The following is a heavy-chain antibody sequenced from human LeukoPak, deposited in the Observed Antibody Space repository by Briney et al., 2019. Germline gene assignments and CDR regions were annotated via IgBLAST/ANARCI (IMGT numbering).Heavy chain of an antibody. J-gene: IGHJ4*02. V-gene: IGHV3-9*01. CDR3: AKSPHTAWGSWDYFDY. D-gene: IGHD2-15*01. Sequence: GGSLRLSCTASGFTFYDYAMHWVRHAPRQGQGLVSGISWNSGSIGYADSVKGRFTISRDNAKNSLYLQMNGLRAEDTALYYCAKSPHTAWGSWDYFDYWGQGTLVIVSS. CDR1: GFTFYDYA. CDR2: ISWNSGSI.